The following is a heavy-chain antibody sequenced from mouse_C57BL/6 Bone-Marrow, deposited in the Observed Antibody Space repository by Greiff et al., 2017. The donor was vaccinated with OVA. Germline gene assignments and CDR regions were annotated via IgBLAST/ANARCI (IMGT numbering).Heavy chain of an antibody. V-gene: IGHV1-81*01. D-gene: IGHD4-1*01. CDR1: GSPLTGFG. J-gene: IGHJ1*03. Sequence: QVQLKESGAELARPGASVNLSCKALGSPLTGFGLSWVKQRTVQGLEWIGEIYPRSGNTYYNEKFKGKATLTADKSSSTAYMELRSLTSEDSAVYFCALTQYFDVWGTGTTVTVSS. CDR3: ALTQYFDV. CDR2: IYPRSGNT.